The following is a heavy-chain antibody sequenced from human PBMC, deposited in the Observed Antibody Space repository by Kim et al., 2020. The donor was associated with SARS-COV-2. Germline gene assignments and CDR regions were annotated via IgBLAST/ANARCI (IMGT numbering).Heavy chain of an antibody. CDR2: IYPGDSDT. CDR3: ASQSDYGDYGYYYGMDV. CDR1: GYSFTSYW. Sequence: GESLKISCKGSGYSFTSYWIGWVRQMPGKGLEWMGIIYPGDSDTRYSPSFQGQVTISADKSISTAYLQWSSLKASDTAMYYCASQSDYGDYGYYYGMDVWGQGTTVTVS. J-gene: IGHJ6*02. D-gene: IGHD4-17*01. V-gene: IGHV5-51*01.